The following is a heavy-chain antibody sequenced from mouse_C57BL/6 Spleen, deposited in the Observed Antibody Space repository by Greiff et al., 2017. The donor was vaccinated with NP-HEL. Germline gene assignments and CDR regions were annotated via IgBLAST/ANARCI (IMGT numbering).Heavy chain of an antibody. D-gene: IGHD2-4*01. CDR1: GYSFTDYN. Sequence: VQLQQSGPELVKPGASVKISCKASGYSFTDYNMNWVKQSNGKSLEWIGVINPNYGTTSYNQKFKGKATLTVDQSSSTAYMQLNSLTSEDSAVYYCATRYDYDGDYYAMDYWGQGTSVTVSS. CDR2: INPNYGTT. V-gene: IGHV1-39*01. CDR3: ATRYDYDGDYYAMDY. J-gene: IGHJ4*01.